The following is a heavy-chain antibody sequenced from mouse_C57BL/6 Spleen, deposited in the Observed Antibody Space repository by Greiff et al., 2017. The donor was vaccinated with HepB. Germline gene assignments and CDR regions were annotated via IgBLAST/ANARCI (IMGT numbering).Heavy chain of an antibody. CDR2: ISDGGSYT. V-gene: IGHV5-4*01. D-gene: IGHD1-2*01. Sequence: EVQLQESGGGLVKPGGSLKLSCAASGFTFSSYAMSWVRPTPEKRLEWVATISDGGSYTYYPDNVKGRFTIYRDNAKNNLYLQMSHLKSEDTAMYYCARDRTTAYRTYFDVWGTGTTVTVSS. J-gene: IGHJ1*03. CDR1: GFTFSSYA. CDR3: ARDRTTAYRTYFDV.